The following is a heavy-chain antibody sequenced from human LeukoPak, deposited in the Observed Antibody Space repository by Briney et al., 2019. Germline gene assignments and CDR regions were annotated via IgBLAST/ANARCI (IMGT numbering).Heavy chain of an antibody. J-gene: IGHJ5*02. D-gene: IGHD6-19*01. CDR2: IYTSGST. CDR1: GGSISSYY. CDR3: ARQGYSSGWYRDWFDP. Sequence: SETLSLTCTVSGGSISSYYWSWIRQPAGKGLEWIGRIYTSGSTNYNPSLKSRVTISVDTSKNQFSLKLSSVTAADTAVYYCARQGYSSGWYRDWFDPWGQGTLVTVSS. V-gene: IGHV4-4*07.